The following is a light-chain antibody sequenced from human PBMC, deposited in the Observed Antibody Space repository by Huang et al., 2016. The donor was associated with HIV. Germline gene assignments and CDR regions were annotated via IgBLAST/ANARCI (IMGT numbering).Light chain of an antibody. CDR3: QQYGSSPPYT. CDR2: GSS. CDR1: QSINSTF. V-gene: IGKV3-20*01. J-gene: IGKJ2*01. Sequence: EIVLTQSPGTLSLSQGERATLSCRASQSINSTFLAWYQQQPGQAPSLLIYGSSSRATGIPDRFGGSGSGTDFTLTISRLEPEDFAVYYCQQYGSSPPYTFGQGTKLEIK.